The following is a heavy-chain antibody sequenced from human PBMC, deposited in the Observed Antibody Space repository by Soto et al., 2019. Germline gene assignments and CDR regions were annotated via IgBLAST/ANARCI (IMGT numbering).Heavy chain of an antibody. V-gene: IGHV3-23*01. CDR3: AKGVGGGYSYGAVYFDY. Sequence: GGSLRLSCAASGFTFSSYAMSWVRQAPGKGLEWVSAISGSGGSTYYADSVKGRFTISRDNSKNTLYLQMNSLRAEDTAVYYCAKGVGGGYSYGAVYFDYWGQGTLVTVS. CDR1: GFTFSSYA. J-gene: IGHJ4*02. CDR2: ISGSGGST. D-gene: IGHD5-18*01.